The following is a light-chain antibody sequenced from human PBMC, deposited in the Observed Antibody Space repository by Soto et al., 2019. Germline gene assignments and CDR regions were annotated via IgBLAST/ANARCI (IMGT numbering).Light chain of an antibody. J-gene: IGKJ3*01. V-gene: IGKV1-39*01. CDR3: QQTYTTPIT. CDR1: VSVSSF. CDR2: ATS. Sequence: EIQMTQSPSSLSACVGDRVTITCRASVSVSSFVNWYQHKPGKAPKLLIYATSGLQGGVPSRFSGSGSGTNFTLSINSLQPEDFATYYCQQTYTTPITFGPGTKVDFK.